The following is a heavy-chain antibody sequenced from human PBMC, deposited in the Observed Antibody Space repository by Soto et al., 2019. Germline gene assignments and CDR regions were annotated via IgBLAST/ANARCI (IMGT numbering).Heavy chain of an antibody. CDR2: IRHSGST. Sequence: QVQLQESGPGLVKPSETLSLTCTVSGGSISSYYWSWIRQPPGKGLEWIGYIRHSGSTNYNPSLKSRVTTSADTSNNQFYRQLSSVTAADTAVYYGARHYNWNDDWFAPWGQGTLVTVSS. CDR3: ARHYNWNDDWFAP. D-gene: IGHD1-20*01. V-gene: IGHV4-59*08. CDR1: GGSISSYY. J-gene: IGHJ5*02.